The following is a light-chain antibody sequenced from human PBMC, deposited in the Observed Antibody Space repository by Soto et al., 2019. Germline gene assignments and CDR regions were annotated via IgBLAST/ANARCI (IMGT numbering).Light chain of an antibody. CDR1: QGVSSSY. CDR3: QQYGNSPIT. Sequence: EIVSTPSPGTLSVSPVERATLSCRASQGVSSSYLAWYQQKPGQAPRLLIYGASSRATGIPDRFSGSGSGTDFTLTISRLEPEDFAVYYGQQYGNSPITFGQGTRLEIK. V-gene: IGKV3-20*01. CDR2: GAS. J-gene: IGKJ5*01.